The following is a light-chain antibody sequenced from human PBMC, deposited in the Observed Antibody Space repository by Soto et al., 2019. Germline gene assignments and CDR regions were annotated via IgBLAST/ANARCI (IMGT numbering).Light chain of an antibody. J-gene: IGKJ1*01. CDR1: QSVSTSY. CDR2: GAS. Sequence: DIVLTQSPGTLSLSPGDRATLSCRASQSVSTSYLAWYQQKPGQAPRLLIYGASSRATGIPDWFSGSGSGTDFTLTISGLEPEDFAVYYCQQYGNSRGTFGQGTKVEIK. V-gene: IGKV3-20*01. CDR3: QQYGNSRGT.